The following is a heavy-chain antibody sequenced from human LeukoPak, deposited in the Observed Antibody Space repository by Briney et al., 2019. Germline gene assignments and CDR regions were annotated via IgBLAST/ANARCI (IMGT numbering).Heavy chain of an antibody. V-gene: IGHV4-39*01. D-gene: IGHD3-16*01. CDR3: ARARGGSPFGY. CDR1: GGSISSSSYY. CDR2: IYYSGST. J-gene: IGHJ4*02. Sequence: KPSETLSLTCTVSGGSISSSSYYWGWIRQPPGKGLEWIGSIYYSGSTYYNPSLKSRVTISVDTSKNQFSLKLSSVTAADTAVYYCARARGGSPFGYWGQGTLVTVSS.